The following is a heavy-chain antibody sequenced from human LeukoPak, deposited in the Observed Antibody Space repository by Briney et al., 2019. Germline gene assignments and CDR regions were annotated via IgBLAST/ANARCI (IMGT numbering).Heavy chain of an antibody. CDR3: VMLFMGSTNWPDY. Sequence: GGSLRLSCAASGFTFSSYAMSWVRQAPGKGLEWVSSISSSSSYIYYADSVRGRFTISRDNAKRSLFLQLNSLRAEDTAVYYCVMLFMGSTNWPDYWGQGTLVTVSS. CDR2: ISSSSSYI. CDR1: GFTFSSYA. V-gene: IGHV3-21*01. D-gene: IGHD6-13*01. J-gene: IGHJ4*02.